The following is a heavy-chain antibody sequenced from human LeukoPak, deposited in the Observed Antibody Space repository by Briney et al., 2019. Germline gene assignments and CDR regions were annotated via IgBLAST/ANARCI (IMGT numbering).Heavy chain of an antibody. CDR1: GFTFRSYG. CDR3: VKSGGYGLIDY. V-gene: IGHV4-59*05. CDR2: RSYTGST. J-gene: IGHJ4*02. D-gene: IGHD1-26*01. Sequence: GSLRLSCAASGFTFRSYGMNWVRQAPGKGLEWIGSRSYTGSTYYNPSLKSRLTISVDTSKNQFSLRLSSVTAADTAMYYCVKSGGYGLIDYWGQGTRVTVSS.